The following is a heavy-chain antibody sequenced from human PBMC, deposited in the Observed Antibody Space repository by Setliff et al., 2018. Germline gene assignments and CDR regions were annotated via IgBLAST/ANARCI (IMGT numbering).Heavy chain of an antibody. CDR2: IARSGGT. CDR1: GGPIGSGTYS. J-gene: IGHJ4*02. V-gene: IGHV4-30-2*01. CDR3: ARDADN. Sequence: LSLTCDVSGGPIGSGTYSWSWIRQPPGKGLEWIGYIARSGGTYYNPSLKSRVTMSVDTSENRFSLNLTSVTAADTAVYYCARDADNWGQGTLVTVSS.